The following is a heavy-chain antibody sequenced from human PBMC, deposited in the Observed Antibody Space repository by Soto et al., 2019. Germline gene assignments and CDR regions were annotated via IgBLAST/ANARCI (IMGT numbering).Heavy chain of an antibody. Sequence: PSETLSLTCTISGGAIGSHYWTWIRQPAGKGLEWIGRIYSSGSTQYNPSLQSRVTMSLDTSKNQFSLRLESVTAADTAVYYCARGQRVSDWFDPWGQGTLVTVSS. CDR3: ARGQRVSDWFDP. CDR2: IYSSGST. V-gene: IGHV4-4*07. J-gene: IGHJ5*02. CDR1: GGAIGSHY. D-gene: IGHD6-25*01.